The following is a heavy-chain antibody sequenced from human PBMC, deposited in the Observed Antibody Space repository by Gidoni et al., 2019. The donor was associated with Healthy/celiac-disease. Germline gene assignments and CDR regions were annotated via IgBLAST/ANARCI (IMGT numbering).Heavy chain of an antibody. Sequence: EVQLLESGGGLVQPGGSLRLSCAASGFTCSSYAMSWVRQAPGKGLEWVSAISGSGGSTYYADSVKGRFTISRDNSKNTLYLQMNSLRAEDTAVYYCAKALSSGGSSSWFDYWGQGTLVTVSS. CDR2: ISGSGGST. J-gene: IGHJ4*02. D-gene: IGHD6-13*01. V-gene: IGHV3-23*01. CDR3: AKALSSGGSSSWFDY. CDR1: GFTCSSYA.